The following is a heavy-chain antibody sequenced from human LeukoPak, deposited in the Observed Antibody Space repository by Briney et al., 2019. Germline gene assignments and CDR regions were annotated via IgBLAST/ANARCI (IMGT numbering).Heavy chain of an antibody. V-gene: IGHV3-30-3*01. D-gene: IGHD6-19*01. CDR3: ARDTVIAVAGNFDY. CDR1: GFTFSSYA. Sequence: GVSLRLSCAASGFTFSSYAMHWVRQAPGKGLEWVAVISYDGSNKYYADSVKGRFTISRDNSKNTLYLQMNSLRAEDTAVYYCARDTVIAVAGNFDYWGQGTLVTVSS. J-gene: IGHJ4*02. CDR2: ISYDGSNK.